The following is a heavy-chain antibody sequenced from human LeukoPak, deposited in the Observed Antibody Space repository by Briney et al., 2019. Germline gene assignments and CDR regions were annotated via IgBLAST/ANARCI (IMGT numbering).Heavy chain of an antibody. D-gene: IGHD4-17*01. CDR1: GFTFSSYA. Sequence: GGSLRLSCAASGFTFSSYAMSWVRQAPGRGLEWVSAISGSGGSTYYADSVKGRFTISRDNSKNTLYLQMNSLRAEDTAVYYCAKDREKTYGDYGYIEFDYWGQGTLVTVSS. CDR2: ISGSGGST. V-gene: IGHV3-23*01. J-gene: IGHJ4*02. CDR3: AKDREKTYGDYGYIEFDY.